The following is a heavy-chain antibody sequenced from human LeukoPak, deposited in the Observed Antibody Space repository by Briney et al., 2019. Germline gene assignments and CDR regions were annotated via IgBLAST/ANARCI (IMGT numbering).Heavy chain of an antibody. CDR3: ARGGSRFGELSPGSVTYYYYGMDV. CDR2: IWYDGSNK. Sequence: GGSLRLSCAASGFTFSSYGMHWVRQAPGKGLEWVAVIWYDGSNKYYADSVKGRFTISRDNSKNTLYLQMNSLRAEDTAVYYCARGGSRFGELSPGSVTYYYYGMDVWGQGTTVTVSS. D-gene: IGHD3-10*01. V-gene: IGHV3-33*01. J-gene: IGHJ6*02. CDR1: GFTFSSYG.